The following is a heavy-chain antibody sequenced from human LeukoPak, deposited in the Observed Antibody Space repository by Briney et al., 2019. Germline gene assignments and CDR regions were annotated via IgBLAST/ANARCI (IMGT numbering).Heavy chain of an antibody. J-gene: IGHJ5*02. D-gene: IGHD3-22*01. CDR1: GFTFSDHY. CDR3: ARGGTHYYDGRGYSS. CDR2: ARNKANSYTT. Sequence: PGGSLRLSCAASGFTFSDHYMDWVRQAPGEGLEWVGRARNKANSYTTEYAASVKGRFTISRDDSKNSLYLQMDSLKTEDTAVYYCARGGTHYYDGRGYSSWGQGTLVTVSS. V-gene: IGHV3-72*01.